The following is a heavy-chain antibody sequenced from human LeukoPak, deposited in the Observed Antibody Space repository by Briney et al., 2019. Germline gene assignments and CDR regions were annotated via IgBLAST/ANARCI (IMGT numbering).Heavy chain of an antibody. V-gene: IGHV1-18*01. J-gene: IGHJ4*02. CDR2: ISAYNGNT. CDR1: GYTFTSFG. CDR3: AIRTGTYPYYFDY. D-gene: IGHD1-26*01. Sequence: GASVKVSCKASGYTFTSFGLSWVRQAPGQGLEWMGWISAYNGNTNYAQKLQGRVTMTTDTSTRTAYMELRSLRSGDTAVYYCAIRTGTYPYYFDYWGQGTLVTVSS.